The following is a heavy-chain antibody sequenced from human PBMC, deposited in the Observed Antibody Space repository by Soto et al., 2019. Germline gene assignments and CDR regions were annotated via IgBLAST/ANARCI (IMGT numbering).Heavy chain of an antibody. CDR3: ARDTGDGTFDF. Sequence: ASVKVSCKASGYTFSSYAMHWVRQAPGQRLEWMGWINAGYGNTKSSQKFQDRATISRDTSASTAYMELTSLRSEDTAVYYCARDTGDGTFDFWGQGTLVTVSS. CDR1: GYTFSSYA. V-gene: IGHV1-3*01. D-gene: IGHD7-27*01. CDR2: INAGYGNT. J-gene: IGHJ4*02.